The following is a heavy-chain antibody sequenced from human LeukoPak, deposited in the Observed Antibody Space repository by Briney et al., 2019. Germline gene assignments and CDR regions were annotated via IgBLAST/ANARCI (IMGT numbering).Heavy chain of an antibody. CDR2: IYYTGST. CDR3: ASQVGY. CDR1: GGSISSYC. D-gene: IGHD2-15*01. V-gene: IGHV4-59*08. J-gene: IGHJ4*02. Sequence: SETLSLTCTVSGGSISSYCWSWIRQPPGKGLEWIAYIYYTGSTNYNPSLKSRVTISVDTSKNQFSLKLSSVTAADTAVYCCASQVGYWGQGTLVTVSS.